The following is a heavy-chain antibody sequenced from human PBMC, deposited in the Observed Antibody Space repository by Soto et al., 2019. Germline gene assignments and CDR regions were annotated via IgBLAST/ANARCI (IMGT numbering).Heavy chain of an antibody. Sequence: GASVKVSCKASGYTFTYYGISWVRQGRGQGLEWMGWISAYNGNTDYAQNLQGRVTMTTDTSTSTVYMELRSLTFDDTAVYYCARGGPKFLPTYNWFEQWGQGTLVSVSS. CDR3: ARGGPKFLPTYNWFEQ. D-gene: IGHD2-2*01. V-gene: IGHV1-18*01. CDR2: ISAYNGNT. J-gene: IGHJ5*02. CDR1: GYTFTYYG.